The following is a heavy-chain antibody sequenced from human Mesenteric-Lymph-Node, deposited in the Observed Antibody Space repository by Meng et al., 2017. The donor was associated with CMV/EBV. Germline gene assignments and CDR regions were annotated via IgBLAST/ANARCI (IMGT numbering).Heavy chain of an antibody. D-gene: IGHD2/OR15-2a*01. J-gene: IGHJ4*02. CDR2: INPNSGGT. CDR3: ARDSPTFAY. V-gene: IGHV1-2*02. CDR1: GYTFTSYG. Sequence: ASVKVSCKASGYTFTSYGISWVRQAPGQGLEWMGWINPNSGGTNYAPKFQGRVTMTTDTSVSTAYMELSRLRSDDTAVYYCARDSPTFAYWGQGTLVTVSS.